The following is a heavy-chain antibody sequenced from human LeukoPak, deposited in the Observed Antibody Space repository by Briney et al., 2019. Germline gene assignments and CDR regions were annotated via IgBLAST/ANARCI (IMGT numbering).Heavy chain of an antibody. CDR2: IYYSGST. Sequence: SETLSLTCTVSGGSISSYYWSWIRQPPGKGLEWIGYIYYSGSTNYNPSLKSRVTISVDTSKNQFSLKLSSVTAADTAVYYCARGQRYYDSSGPPDRYWFDPWGQGTLVTVSS. V-gene: IGHV4-59*01. J-gene: IGHJ5*02. D-gene: IGHD3-22*01. CDR1: GGSISSYY. CDR3: ARGQRYYDSSGPPDRYWFDP.